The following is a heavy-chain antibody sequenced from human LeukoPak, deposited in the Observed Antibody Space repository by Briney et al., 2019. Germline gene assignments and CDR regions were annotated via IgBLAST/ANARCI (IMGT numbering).Heavy chain of an antibody. CDR3: TRAAYCSGGSCYYFDY. Sequence: GGSLRLSCAASGFTFSSYAMSWVRLAPGKGLEWVGCIRSKPYGGTTDYAASVKGRFTFSREDSKNIAYLQMNSLRTEDTAVYYCTRAAYCSGGSCYYFDYWGQGTLVTVSS. V-gene: IGHV3-49*04. D-gene: IGHD2-15*01. CDR2: IRSKPYGGTT. CDR1: GFTFSSYA. J-gene: IGHJ4*02.